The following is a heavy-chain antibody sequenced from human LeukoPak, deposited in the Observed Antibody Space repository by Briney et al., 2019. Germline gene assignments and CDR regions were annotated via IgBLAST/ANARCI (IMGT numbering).Heavy chain of an antibody. Sequence: AAVKVCCTASGGTFSSHAISWVRQAPGQGKEWMGGIIPIFGTANYAHKFQGRVTITADKSTSTAYMELSSLRSEDTAVYYCARAMTTVTTVLRGWFDPWGQGTLVTVSS. CDR1: GGTFSSHA. V-gene: IGHV1-69*06. D-gene: IGHD4-17*01. J-gene: IGHJ5*02. CDR3: ARAMTTVTTVLRGWFDP. CDR2: IIPIFGTA.